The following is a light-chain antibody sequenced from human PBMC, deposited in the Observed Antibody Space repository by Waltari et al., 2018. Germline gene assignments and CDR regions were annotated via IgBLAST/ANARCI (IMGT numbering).Light chain of an antibody. CDR3: QQYNSAPFT. V-gene: IGKV1-16*01. J-gene: IGKJ3*01. CDR1: QGITNY. Sequence: DIQMTQSPSSLSASVGDTVTITGRASQGITNYLAWYQQKTVKAPRPLIYYASNLESGVPSRFSGSGSGTEFTLTISSLQPEDFATYYCQQYNSAPFTFGPGTKLDIK. CDR2: YAS.